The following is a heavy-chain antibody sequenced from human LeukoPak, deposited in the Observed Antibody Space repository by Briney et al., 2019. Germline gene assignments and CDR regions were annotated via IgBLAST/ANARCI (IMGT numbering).Heavy chain of an antibody. V-gene: IGHV4-31*03. CDR1: GGSISSGGYY. CDR3: ARVTSYSNDAFDT. D-gene: IGHD4-11*01. J-gene: IGHJ3*02. CDR2: IYYSGST. Sequence: PSETLSLTCTVSGGSISSGGYYWSWIRQHPGKGLEWIGYIYYSGSTYYNPSLKSRVTISVDTSKNQFSLKLTSVTAADTAVYYCARVTSYSNDAFDTWGQGTMVTVSS.